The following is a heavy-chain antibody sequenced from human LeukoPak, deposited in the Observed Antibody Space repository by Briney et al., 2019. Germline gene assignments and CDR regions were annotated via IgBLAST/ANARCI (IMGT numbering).Heavy chain of an antibody. Sequence: SVKVSCKASGGTFSSYAISWVRQAPGQGLEWMGGIIPIFGTANYAQKFRGRVTITADKSTRTAYMELSSLRSEDTAVYYCARGRRPGFLQALDYWGQGTLVTVSS. CDR2: IIPIFGTA. D-gene: IGHD2/OR15-2a*01. V-gene: IGHV1-69*06. CDR1: GGTFSSYA. J-gene: IGHJ4*02. CDR3: ARGRRPGFLQALDY.